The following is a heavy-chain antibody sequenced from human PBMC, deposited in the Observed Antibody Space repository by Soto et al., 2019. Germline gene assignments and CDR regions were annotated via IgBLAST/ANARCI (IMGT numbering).Heavy chain of an antibody. CDR2: ISGSGGST. J-gene: IGHJ6*02. CDR3: AKDPGAGTWGGFRYYYYGMDV. V-gene: IGHV3-23*01. Sequence: GGSLRLSCAASGFTFSSYAMSWVRQAPGKGLEWVSAISGSGGSTYYADSVKGRFTISRDNSKNTLYLQMNSLRAEDTAVYYCAKDPGAGTWGGFRYYYYGMDVWGQGTTVTSP. D-gene: IGHD6-19*01. CDR1: GFTFSSYA.